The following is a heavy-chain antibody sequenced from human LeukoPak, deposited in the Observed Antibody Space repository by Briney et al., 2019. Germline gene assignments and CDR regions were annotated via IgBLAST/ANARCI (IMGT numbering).Heavy chain of an antibody. V-gene: IGHV4-34*09. J-gene: IGHJ4*02. CDR1: GGSFSGYY. D-gene: IGHD3-16*01. CDR2: IYYSGST. CDR3: ARVAMINYFDY. Sequence: SETLSLTCAVYGGSFSGYYWSWIRQPPGKGLEWIGYIYYSGSTYYNPSLKSRVTISVDTSKNQFSLKLSSVTAADTAVYYCARVAMINYFDYWGQGTLVTVSS.